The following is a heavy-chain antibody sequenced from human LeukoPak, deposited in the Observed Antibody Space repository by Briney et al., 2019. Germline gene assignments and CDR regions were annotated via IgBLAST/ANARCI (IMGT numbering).Heavy chain of an antibody. D-gene: IGHD3-10*01. CDR3: PRDGIGEAFDP. CDR2: INHSGST. CDR1: GGSFSGYY. V-gene: IGHV4-34*01. Sequence: PSETLSLTCAVYGGSFSGYYWSWIRQPPGKGLEWIGEINHSGSTNYNPSLKSRVTISVDTSKNQFSLKLSSVTAADTAVYYCPRDGIGEAFDPWGQRTLVTVSS. J-gene: IGHJ5*02.